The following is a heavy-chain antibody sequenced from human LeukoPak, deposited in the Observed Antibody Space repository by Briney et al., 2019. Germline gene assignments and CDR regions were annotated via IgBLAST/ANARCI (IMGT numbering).Heavy chain of an antibody. V-gene: IGHV3-23*01. J-gene: IGHJ3*02. CDR2: ISGSDGST. CDR3: AKSRFRSSDAFDI. D-gene: IGHD5-24*01. Sequence: GGSLRLSCAASGFTFNTYAMSWVRQAPGKGLERVSLISGSDGSTYYADSVKGRFTISRDNSKNTLYLQLNRLRVEDTALYYCAKSRFRSSDAFDIWGQGTMVTVSS. CDR1: GFTFNTYA.